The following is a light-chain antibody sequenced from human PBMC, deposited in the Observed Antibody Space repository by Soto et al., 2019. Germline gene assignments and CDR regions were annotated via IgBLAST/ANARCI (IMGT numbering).Light chain of an antibody. CDR3: QQYRT. Sequence: EIVITQSPATLSVSPGERATLSCRASQSVSSNLAWYQQKPGQAPRLLIYGASTRATGIPARFSGSGSGTEFTLTISSLQSEDFAVYYCQQYRTFGQVTKVDIK. J-gene: IGKJ1*01. V-gene: IGKV3-15*01. CDR2: GAS. CDR1: QSVSSN.